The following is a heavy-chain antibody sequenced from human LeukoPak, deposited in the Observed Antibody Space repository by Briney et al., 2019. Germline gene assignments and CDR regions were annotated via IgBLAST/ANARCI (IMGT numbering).Heavy chain of an antibody. CDR1: GGTFSSYA. CDR2: IIPILGIA. D-gene: IGHD1-26*01. V-gene: IGHV1-69*04. CDR3: ARGSSGSYPDFDY. Sequence: ASVKVSCKASGGTFSSYAISWVRQAPGQGLEWMGRIIPILGIANYAQKFQGRVTITADESTSTAYMELSSLRSEDTAVYYCARGSSGSYPDFDYWGQGTLVTVSS. J-gene: IGHJ4*02.